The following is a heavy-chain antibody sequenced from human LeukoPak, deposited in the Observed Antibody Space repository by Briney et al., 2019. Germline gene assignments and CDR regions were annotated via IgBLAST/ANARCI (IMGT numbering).Heavy chain of an antibody. CDR3: AVQWLDPQAFDY. D-gene: IGHD6-19*01. J-gene: IGHJ4*02. CDR2: IIPILGIA. CDR1: GGTSSSYA. V-gene: IGHV1-69*04. Sequence: ASVKVSCKASGGTSSSYAISWVRQAPGQGLEWMGRIIPILGIANYAQKFQGRVTMTRDTSTSTVYMELSSLRSEDTAVYYCAVQWLDPQAFDYWGQGTLVTVSS.